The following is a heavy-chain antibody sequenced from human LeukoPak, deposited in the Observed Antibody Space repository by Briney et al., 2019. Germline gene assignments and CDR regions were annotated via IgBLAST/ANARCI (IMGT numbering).Heavy chain of an antibody. CDR1: GGSISSYY. CDR2: IYYSGST. J-gene: IGHJ4*02. CDR3: ARGPYYYGSGGYYNKESGPLHFDY. D-gene: IGHD3-10*01. V-gene: IGHV4-39*07. Sequence: PSETLSLTCTVSGGSISSYYWGWIRQPPGKGLEWIGSIYYSGSTYYNPSLKSRVTISVDTSKNQLSLKLSSVTAADTAVYYCARGPYYYGSGGYYNKESGPLHFDYWGQGTLVTVSS.